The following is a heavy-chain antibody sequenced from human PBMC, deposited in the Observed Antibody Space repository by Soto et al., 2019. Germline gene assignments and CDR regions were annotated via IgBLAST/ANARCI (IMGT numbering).Heavy chain of an antibody. D-gene: IGHD3-10*01. CDR1: GYNFIDYY. V-gene: IGHV1-2*02. Sequence: QVQLVQSGAEVKKPGASVKVSCKASGYNFIDYYMYWVRQAPGQGLEWMGWIDPNNGCTNYAQKFQGRVTMTSDTSISTAYMELSRLRSDDTAVYYCASMELEDAFDILGQGTMVTVSS. CDR3: ASMELEDAFDI. J-gene: IGHJ3*02. CDR2: IDPNNGCT.